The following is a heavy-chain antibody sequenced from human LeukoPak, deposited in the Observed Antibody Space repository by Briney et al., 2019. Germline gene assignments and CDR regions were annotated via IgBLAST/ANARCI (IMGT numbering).Heavy chain of an antibody. Sequence: PGGSLRLSCAASGFTFSSNWMHWVRQAPGKGLVWVSRIISDGSSATHADSVKGRFTVSRDNAKNMLYLQMNSLRAEDTAVYYCTRDRRYGGMDVWGQGTTVTVSS. CDR1: GFTFSSNW. V-gene: IGHV3-74*01. D-gene: IGHD3-10*01. CDR2: IISDGSSA. J-gene: IGHJ6*02. CDR3: TRDRRYGGMDV.